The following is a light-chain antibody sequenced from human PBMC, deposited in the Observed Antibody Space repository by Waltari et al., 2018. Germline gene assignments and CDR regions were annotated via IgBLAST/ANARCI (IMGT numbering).Light chain of an antibody. V-gene: IGKV1-39*01. Sequence: DIQMTQSPSSLSASVGDRITITCRASQSISTSLNWYQQKPGTAPKLLIYAASSLQSGVPSRFSGSGSGTDFTLTISSLQPEDFVTYYCQQSFSTPYTFGQGTKLEIE. CDR3: QQSFSTPYT. CDR1: QSISTS. CDR2: AAS. J-gene: IGKJ2*01.